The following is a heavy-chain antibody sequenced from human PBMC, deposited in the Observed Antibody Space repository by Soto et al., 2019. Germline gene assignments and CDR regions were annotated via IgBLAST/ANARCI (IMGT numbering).Heavy chain of an antibody. CDR3: ARDGGGGLLGVAGMDV. J-gene: IGHJ6*02. CDR1: GFTFSNYN. D-gene: IGHD3-3*01. V-gene: IGHV3-48*02. Sequence: EVQLVESGGGLVEPGGSLRLSCAASGFTFSNYNMNWVRQAPGKGLEWLSYISRSRSSSAVYYADSVQGRFTISRDNAKNSLYLQMNGLRDEDTAVYYCARDGGGGLLGVAGMDVWGQGTTVTVSS. CDR2: ISRSRSSSAV.